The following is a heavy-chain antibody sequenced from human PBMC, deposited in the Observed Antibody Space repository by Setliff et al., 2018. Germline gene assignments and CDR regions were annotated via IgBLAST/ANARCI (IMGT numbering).Heavy chain of an antibody. Sequence: PGGSLRLSCAASGFTFSSYWMHWVRQAPGKGLVWVSRINSDGSSTSYADSVKGRLTISRDNAKNTLYLQMNSLRAEDTAAYYCARVSSSSWIRNYYYYYYGMDVWGQGTTVTVSS. CDR1: GFTFSSYW. D-gene: IGHD6-13*01. V-gene: IGHV3-74*01. CDR3: ARVSSSSWIRNYYYYYYGMDV. CDR2: INSDGSST. J-gene: IGHJ6*02.